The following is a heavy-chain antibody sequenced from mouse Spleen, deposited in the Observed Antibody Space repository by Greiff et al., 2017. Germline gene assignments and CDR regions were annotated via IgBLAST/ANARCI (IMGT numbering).Heavy chain of an antibody. CDR1: GYSFTGYF. J-gene: IGHJ2*01. Sequence: EVQLQQSGPELVKPGDSVKISCKASGYSFTGYFMNWVMQSHGKSLEWIGRINPYNGDTFYNQKFKGKATLTVDKSSSTAHMELRSLTSEDSAVYYCARRNYGSSYGGKYYFDYWGQGTTLTVSS. CDR3: ARRNYGSSYGGKYYFDY. CDR2: INPYNGDT. V-gene: IGHV1-20*01. D-gene: IGHD1-1*01.